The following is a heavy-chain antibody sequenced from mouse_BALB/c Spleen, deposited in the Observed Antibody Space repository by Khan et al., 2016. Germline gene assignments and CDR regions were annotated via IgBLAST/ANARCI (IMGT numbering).Heavy chain of an antibody. V-gene: IGHV2-6-1*01. Sequence: QVQLKESGPGLVAPSQSLSITCTISGFSLTSYGVHWVRQPPGKGLEWLVVIWSDGSTTYNSALKSRLSISKDNSTSQVILKMNSLQTDDTAMYYCARHDSSGYYFNYWGQGTTLTVSS. CDR1: GFSLTSYG. D-gene: IGHD3-2*01. J-gene: IGHJ2*01. CDR2: IWSDGST. CDR3: ARHDSSGYYFNY.